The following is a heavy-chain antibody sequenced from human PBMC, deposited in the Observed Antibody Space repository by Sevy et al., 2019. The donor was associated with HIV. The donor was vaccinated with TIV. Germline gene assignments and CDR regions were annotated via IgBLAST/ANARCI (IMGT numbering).Heavy chain of an antibody. CDR1: GFTFSSYS. Sequence: GGSLRLSCAASGFTFSSYSMNWVRQAPGKGLEWVSSISSSSSYIYYADSVKGRFTISRDNAKNSLYLQMNSLRAEDKAVYYCARGTILGYSYVGYYFDYWGQGTLVTVSS. V-gene: IGHV3-21*01. J-gene: IGHJ4*02. CDR3: ARGTILGYSYVGYYFDY. D-gene: IGHD5-18*01. CDR2: ISSSSSYI.